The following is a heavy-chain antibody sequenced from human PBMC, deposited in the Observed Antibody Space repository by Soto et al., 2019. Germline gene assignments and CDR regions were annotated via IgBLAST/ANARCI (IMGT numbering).Heavy chain of an antibody. D-gene: IGHD3-22*01. CDR1: GYSFTSYW. Sequence: GESLKISCKGSGYSFTSYWIGWVRQMPGKGLEWMGIIYPGDSDTRYSPSFQGQVTISADKSISTAYLQWSSLKASDTAMYYCARHLTDYYDSSGYYDYWGQGTLVTAPS. CDR2: IYPGDSDT. CDR3: ARHLTDYYDSSGYYDY. V-gene: IGHV5-51*01. J-gene: IGHJ4*02.